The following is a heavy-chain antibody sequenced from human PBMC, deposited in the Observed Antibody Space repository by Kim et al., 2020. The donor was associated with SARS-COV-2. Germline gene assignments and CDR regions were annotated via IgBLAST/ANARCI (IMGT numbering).Heavy chain of an antibody. Sequence: GGSLRLSWAASAFTFSDFYMSWIRQAPGKGLEWVSYISASNSYTNYADSVKGRFTISRDNAKSSLYLQMSTLRAEDTAVNYCARILYGAGSHYYFDLWGQGTLVTVSS. CDR1: AFTFSDFY. D-gene: IGHD3-10*01. CDR2: ISASNSYT. V-gene: IGHV3-11*03. J-gene: IGHJ4*02. CDR3: ARILYGAGSHYYFDL.